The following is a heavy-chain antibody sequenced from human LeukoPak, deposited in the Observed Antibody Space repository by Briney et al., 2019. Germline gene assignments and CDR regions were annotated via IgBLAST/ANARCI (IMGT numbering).Heavy chain of an antibody. V-gene: IGHV1-2*02. Sequence: ASVKVSCKASGYTFTGYYIHWVRQAPGQGLEWMGWINPTSGGTNYAQNFQGRVTLTRDTSISTAYMELSRLRSDDTAVYYCARDKYCGGDCFGWFDPWGQGTLVTVSS. CDR2: INPTSGGT. J-gene: IGHJ5*02. CDR1: GYTFTGYY. D-gene: IGHD2-21*02. CDR3: ARDKYCGGDCFGWFDP.